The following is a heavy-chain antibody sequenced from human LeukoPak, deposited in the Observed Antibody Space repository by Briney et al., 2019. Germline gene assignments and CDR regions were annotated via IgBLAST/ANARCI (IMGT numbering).Heavy chain of an antibody. Sequence: GGSLRLSCAASGFTFSSYGMHWVRQAPGKGLEWVAFIRYDGSNKYYADSVKGRFSISRDNSKNTLYLQMNSLRAEDAAVYYCARAPVTSCRGAYCYPFDYWGQGTLVTVSS. CDR2: IRYDGSNK. V-gene: IGHV3-30*02. J-gene: IGHJ4*02. CDR1: GFTFSSYG. D-gene: IGHD2-21*01. CDR3: ARAPVTSCRGAYCYPFDY.